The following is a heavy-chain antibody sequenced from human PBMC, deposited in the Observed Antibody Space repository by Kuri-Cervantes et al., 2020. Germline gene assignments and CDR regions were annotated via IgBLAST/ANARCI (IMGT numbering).Heavy chain of an antibody. Sequence: SVKVSCKASGYTFTYRYLHWVRQAPGQALEWMGWITPFNGNTNYAQKFQDRVTITRDRSMSTAYMELSSLRSEDAAMYYCARARPSRYCTNGVCYRDSAYYYYYMDVWGKGTTVTVSS. D-gene: IGHD2-8*01. CDR1: GYTFTYRY. CDR2: ITPFNGNT. J-gene: IGHJ6*03. CDR3: ARARPSRYCTNGVCYRDSAYYYYYMDV. V-gene: IGHV1-45*02.